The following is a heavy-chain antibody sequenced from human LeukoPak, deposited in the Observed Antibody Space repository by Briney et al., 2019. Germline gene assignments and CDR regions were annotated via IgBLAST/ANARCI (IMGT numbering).Heavy chain of an antibody. CDR1: GFTFSSSW. CDR2: IKLDGSEK. CDR3: AREFRTSKDAFDI. J-gene: IGHJ3*02. V-gene: IGHV3-7*03. Sequence: GGSLRLSCAASGFTFSSSWMSWVRQAPGKGLEWVANIKLDGSEKYYVGSVKGRFTISRDNAKNSLYLQMDSLRAEDTAVYYCAREFRTSKDAFDIWGQGTTVTVSS. D-gene: IGHD1-14*01.